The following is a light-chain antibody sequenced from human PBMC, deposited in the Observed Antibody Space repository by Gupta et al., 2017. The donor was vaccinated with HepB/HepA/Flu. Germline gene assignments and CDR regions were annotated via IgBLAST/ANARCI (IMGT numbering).Light chain of an antibody. CDR3: AAWDDSLNGGV. CDR2: SNN. Sequence: QSVLTQPPSASGTPGQRVTISCSGSSSNIVSNTVNWYQQLPGTAPKLLIHSNNQRPSGVPDRFSGSKSGTSASLAISGLQSEDEADYYCAAWDDSLNGGVFGGGTKLTVL. CDR1: SSNIVSNT. V-gene: IGLV1-44*01. J-gene: IGLJ2*01.